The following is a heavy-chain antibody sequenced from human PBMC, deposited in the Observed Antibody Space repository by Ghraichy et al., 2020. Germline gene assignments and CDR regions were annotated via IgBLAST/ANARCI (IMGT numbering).Heavy chain of an antibody. V-gene: IGHV3-23*01. Sequence: GSLRLSCAASGFTFNNYAMTWVRQAPGKGLEWVSGISGSGGSTYYADSVKGRFTMSRDNSKNTLYLQMNSLRAEDTAVYYCAKPVPQTTIRPSFYYYGMDVWGQGTTVTVSS. D-gene: IGHD5-24*01. CDR2: ISGSGGST. J-gene: IGHJ6*02. CDR3: AKPVPQTTIRPSFYYYGMDV. CDR1: GFTFNNYA.